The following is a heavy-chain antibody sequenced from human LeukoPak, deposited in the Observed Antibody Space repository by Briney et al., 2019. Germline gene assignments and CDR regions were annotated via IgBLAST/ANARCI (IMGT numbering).Heavy chain of an antibody. CDR2: IIPIFGIA. V-gene: IGHV1-69*04. J-gene: IGHJ5*02. D-gene: IGHD3-3*01. CDR1: GGTFSGYA. CDR3: ARDLRGLYDFWSGSTNWFDP. Sequence: ASVKVSCKASGGTFSGYAISWVRQAPGQGLEWMGRIIPIFGIANYAQKFQGRVTITADKSTSTAYMELSSLRSEDTAVHYCARDLRGLYDFWSGSTNWFDPWGQGTLVTVSS.